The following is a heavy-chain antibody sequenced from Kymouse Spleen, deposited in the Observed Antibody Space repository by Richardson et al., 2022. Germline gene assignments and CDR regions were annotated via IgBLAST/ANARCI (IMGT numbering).Heavy chain of an antibody. J-gene: IGHJ4*02. Sequence: QMQLVQSGPEVKKPGTSVKVSCKASGFTFTSSAVQWVRQARGQRLEWIGWIVVGSGNTNYAQKFQERVTITRDMSTSTAYMELSSLRSEDTAVYYCARLLWFGELF*LLGPGNPGHRLL. D-gene: IGHD3-10*01. CDR2: IVVGSGNT. CDR1: GFTFTSSA. CDR3: ARLLWFGELF*L. V-gene: IGHV1-58*01.